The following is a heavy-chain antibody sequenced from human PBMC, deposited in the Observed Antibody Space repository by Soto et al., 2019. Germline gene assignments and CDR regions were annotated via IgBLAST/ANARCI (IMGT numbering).Heavy chain of an antibody. CDR3: AKGDSSTHGDSFDI. CDR2: IYHSGRT. V-gene: IGHV4-59*01. Sequence: QVQLQESGPGLVKPSETLSLTRSVSVGSISFYNWNWIRQSPGKGLEWIGYIYHSGRTNYNPSLKSRITISVDTSKNQLSLQLSSGTAANTAVYYCAKGDSSTHGDSFDICGQGTMLTVSP. J-gene: IGHJ3*02. D-gene: IGHD6-13*01. CDR1: VGSISFYN.